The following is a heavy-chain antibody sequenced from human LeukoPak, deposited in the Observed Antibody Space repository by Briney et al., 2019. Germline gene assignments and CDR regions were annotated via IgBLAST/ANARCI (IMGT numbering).Heavy chain of an antibody. V-gene: IGHV3-7*01. Sequence: GGSLRLSCAASGFTFSSYWMSWVRQAPGKGLEWVANIKQDGSEKYYVDSVKGRFTISRDNAKNSLYLQMNSLRAEDTAVYYCASIVGSSSYLYWGQGTLVTVSS. J-gene: IGHJ4*02. CDR3: ASIVGSSSYLY. CDR1: GFTFSSYW. CDR2: IKQDGSEK. D-gene: IGHD6-13*01.